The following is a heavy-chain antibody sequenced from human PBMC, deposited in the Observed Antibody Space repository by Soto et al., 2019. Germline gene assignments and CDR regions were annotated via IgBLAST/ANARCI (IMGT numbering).Heavy chain of an antibody. V-gene: IGHV4-31*03. CDR2: IYYSGST. CDR3: ARVQCSGGSCYRGYYYYYGMDV. D-gene: IGHD2-15*01. J-gene: IGHJ6*02. CDR1: GGSISSGGYY. Sequence: LTCTVSGGSISSGGYYWSWIRQHPGKGLEWIGYIYYSGSTYYNPSLKSRVTISVDTSKNQFSLKLSSVTAADTAVYYCARVQCSGGSCYRGYYYYYGMDVWGQGTTVTVSS.